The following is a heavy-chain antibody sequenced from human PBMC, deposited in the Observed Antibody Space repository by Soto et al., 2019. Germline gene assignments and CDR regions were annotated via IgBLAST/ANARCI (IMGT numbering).Heavy chain of an antibody. V-gene: IGHV4-59*01. J-gene: IGHJ5*02. CDR3: TGAYYDINGYSLDP. D-gene: IGHD3-22*01. Sequence: SETLSLTCSVSGGSIRSGYWTLIRQPPWKGLEWIGYIYYGGSINYNPSLKSRVIISVDTAKNQFSLRLSSVTAADTAVYYCTGAYYDINGYSLDPWGQGTSVTVSS. CDR1: GGSIRSGY. CDR2: IYYGGSI.